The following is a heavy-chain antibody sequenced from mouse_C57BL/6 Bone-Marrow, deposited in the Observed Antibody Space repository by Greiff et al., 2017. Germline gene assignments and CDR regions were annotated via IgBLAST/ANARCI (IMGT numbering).Heavy chain of an antibody. CDR2: IYPGSGST. CDR3: ARTLRSSMDY. D-gene: IGHD1-1*01. J-gene: IGHJ4*01. V-gene: IGHV1-55*01. CDR1: GYTFTSYW. Sequence: VQLVESGAELVKPGASVKMSCKASGYTFTSYWITWVKQRPGQGLEWIGDIYPGSGSTNYNEKFKSKATLTVDTSSSTAYMQLSSLTSEDSAVYYCARTLRSSMDYWGQGTSVTVSS.